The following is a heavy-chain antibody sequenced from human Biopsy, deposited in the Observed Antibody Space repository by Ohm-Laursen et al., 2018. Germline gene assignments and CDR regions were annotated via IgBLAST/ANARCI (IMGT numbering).Heavy chain of an antibody. V-gene: IGHV4-39*01. CDR2: IYNTETT. CDR1: GGSISSSTTYY. CDR3: ARHPTGFWFDP. J-gene: IGHJ5*02. Sequence: SETLSLTCTVSGGSISSSTTYYWAWLRQPPGKGLEWIGSIYNTETTFYNPSLKSRVTISFDTSPNQFSLKVSSVTAADTALYFCARHPTGFWFDPWGHGTLVTVSS.